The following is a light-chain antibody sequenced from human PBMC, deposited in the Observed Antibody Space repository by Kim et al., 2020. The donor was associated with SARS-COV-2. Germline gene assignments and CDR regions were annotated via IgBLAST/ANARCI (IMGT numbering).Light chain of an antibody. V-gene: IGLV3-21*04. CDR3: QVWDSSSDHHYV. CDR2: YDS. J-gene: IGLJ1*01. Sequence: PGKTARITCGGNNIGSKSVHWYQQKPGQAPVLVIYYDSDSPSGIPERFSGSNSGNTATLTISRDEAGDEADYYCQVWDSSSDHHYVFGTGTKVTVL. CDR1: NIGSKS.